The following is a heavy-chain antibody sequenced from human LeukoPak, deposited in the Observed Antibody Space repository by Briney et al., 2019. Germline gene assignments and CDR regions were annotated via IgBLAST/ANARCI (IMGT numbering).Heavy chain of an antibody. J-gene: IGHJ4*02. D-gene: IGHD3-22*01. CDR1: GFTFSSYG. Sequence: PGGSLRPSCAASGFTFSSYGIHWVRQAPGKRLEWVAVTWYDGSNKSYADSVKGRFTNYKDSSKNTLLLQMNRMRAEDTAAYYCARAAHYDSSGYYFHYWGQGTLVTVSS. CDR2: TWYDGSNK. CDR3: ARAAHYDSSGYYFHY. V-gene: IGHV3-33*01.